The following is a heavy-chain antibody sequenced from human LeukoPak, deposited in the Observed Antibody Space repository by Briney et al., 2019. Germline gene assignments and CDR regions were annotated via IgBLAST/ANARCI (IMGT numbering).Heavy chain of an antibody. Sequence: GGSLRLSCAASGFTFSTYAMSWVRQAPGKGLEWVSAISGSTGRTYYADSVKGRFTISRDNSKNTLYLQMNSLRAEDTAVYYCAKDGGGSYSYFDYWGQGTLVTVSS. J-gene: IGHJ4*02. V-gene: IGHV3-23*01. CDR3: AKDGGGSYSYFDY. D-gene: IGHD1-26*01. CDR1: GFTFSTYA. CDR2: ISGSTGRT.